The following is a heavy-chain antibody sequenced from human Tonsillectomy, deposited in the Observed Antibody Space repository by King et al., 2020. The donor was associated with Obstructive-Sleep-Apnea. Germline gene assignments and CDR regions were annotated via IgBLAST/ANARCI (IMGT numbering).Heavy chain of an antibody. V-gene: IGHV1-18*01. CDR2: IIAYNGNT. J-gene: IGHJ3*02. CDR3: ARVLLDYGAYDAFDI. D-gene: IGHD4-17*01. Sequence: VQLVESGAEVKKPGASVKVSCKASGYTFTSYGISWVRQAPGQGLEWMGWIIAYNGNTNHATKLQGRGTMTTDTSTSTAYMGLRSLRSDDTAVYYCARVLLDYGAYDAFDIWGQGTMVTVSS. CDR1: GYTFTSYG.